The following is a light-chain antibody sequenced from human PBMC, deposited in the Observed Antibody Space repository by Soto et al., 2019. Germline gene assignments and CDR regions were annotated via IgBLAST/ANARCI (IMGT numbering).Light chain of an antibody. CDR3: QTYGDSLFT. CDR2: AAS. Sequence: EIVLTQSPGTLSLSPGERATLSCRASQSVSRSLLSWYQQKPGQAPRPLISAASSRATGIPDRFSGSGSGTDFTLTISRLEPEDFAVYYCQTYGDSLFTFGPWTKVEI. CDR1: QSVSRSL. J-gene: IGKJ3*01. V-gene: IGKV3-20*01.